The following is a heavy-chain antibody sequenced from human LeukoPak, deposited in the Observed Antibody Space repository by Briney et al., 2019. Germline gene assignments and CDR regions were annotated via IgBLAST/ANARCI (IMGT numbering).Heavy chain of an antibody. CDR1: GYTFTSYG. D-gene: IGHD5-18*01. J-gene: IGHJ4*02. CDR2: ISAYNGNT. CDR3: ARVQLWFDY. V-gene: IGHV1-18*01. Sequence: ASVKVSCKASGYTFTSYGISWVRQAPGQGLEWMGWISAYNGNTNYAQKLLGRVTMTTDTSTSTASMELRSLRSDDTAVYYCARVQLWFDYWGQGTLVTVSS.